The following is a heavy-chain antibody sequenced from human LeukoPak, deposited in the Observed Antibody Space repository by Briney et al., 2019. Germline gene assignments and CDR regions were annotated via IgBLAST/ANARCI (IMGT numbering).Heavy chain of an antibody. CDR3: AREGIVRTYDQ. D-gene: IGHD1-26*01. CDR2: IYYTGIT. V-gene: IGHV4-59*12. Sequence: KPSETLSLTCTVSGDSICSYYWYWFRQPPGKELEWIACIYYTGITHYNPSLKSRVTISIDTSKNQFSLRLSFVTAADTAVYCCAREGIVRTYDQWGQGTLVTVSS. J-gene: IGHJ4*02. CDR1: GDSICSYY.